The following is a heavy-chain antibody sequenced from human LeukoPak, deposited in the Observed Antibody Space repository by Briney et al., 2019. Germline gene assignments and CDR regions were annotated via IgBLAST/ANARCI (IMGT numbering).Heavy chain of an antibody. V-gene: IGHV4-59*01. CDR3: ARMPGWGYYMDV. CDR2: IYYSGST. Sequence: SETLSLTCTVSGGSISTYYWSWIRQPPGKGLEWIGYIYYSGSTNYNPSLKSRVTISVDTSKNQFSLKLSSVTAADTAVYYCARMPGWGYYMDVWGKGATVTVSS. CDR1: GGSISTYY. D-gene: IGHD1-1*01. J-gene: IGHJ6*03.